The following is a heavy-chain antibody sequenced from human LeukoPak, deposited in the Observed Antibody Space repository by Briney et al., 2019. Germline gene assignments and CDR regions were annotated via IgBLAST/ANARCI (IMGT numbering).Heavy chain of an antibody. J-gene: IGHJ4*02. D-gene: IGHD7-27*01. CDR3: ARFTGDLRN. Sequence: PGGSLRLSCAASGFTFSSYWMSWVRQAPGKGLEWVANINQHGSDKYYVDSVRGRFTVSRDNAKNSLYLQMNSLRAEDTAVYYCARFTGDLRNWGQGTLVTVSS. CDR2: INQHGSDK. CDR1: GFTFSSYW. V-gene: IGHV3-7*05.